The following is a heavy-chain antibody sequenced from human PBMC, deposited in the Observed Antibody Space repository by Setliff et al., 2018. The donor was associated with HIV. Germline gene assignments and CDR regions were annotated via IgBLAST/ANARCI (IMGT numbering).Heavy chain of an antibody. D-gene: IGHD3-3*01. CDR3: TRDPTYYDFWSGLIDY. CDR1: GFTFGDYV. V-gene: IGHV3-49*03. CDR2: IRSKAHGGTT. Sequence: GSLRLSCITSGFTFGDYVMSWFRQAPGKGLEWVGFIRSKAHGGTTEYAAPVKGRFTISRDDSKNTLYLQMNSLKTEDTAVYYCTRDPTYYDFWSGLIDYWGQGTLVTVSS. J-gene: IGHJ4*02.